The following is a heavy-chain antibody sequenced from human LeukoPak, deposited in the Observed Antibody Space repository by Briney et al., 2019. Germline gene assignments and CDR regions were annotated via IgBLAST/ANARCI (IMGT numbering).Heavy chain of an antibody. CDR1: GFTFSSYA. D-gene: IGHD6-13*01. V-gene: IGHV3-23*01. Sequence: PGGSLRLSCAASGFTFSSYAMSWVRQAPGKGLEWVSAISGSGGSTYYADSVKGRFTISRDNSKNTLYLQMNSLRAEDTAVYYCAKGRVFRAAAGYDAFDIWGQGTMVTVSS. CDR2: ISGSGGST. J-gene: IGHJ3*02. CDR3: AKGRVFRAAAGYDAFDI.